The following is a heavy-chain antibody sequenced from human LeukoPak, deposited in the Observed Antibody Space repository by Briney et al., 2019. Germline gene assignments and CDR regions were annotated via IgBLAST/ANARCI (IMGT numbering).Heavy chain of an antibody. V-gene: IGHV4-39*01. CDR3: AILGRSSYYYFDY. CDR2: IYYSGGT. J-gene: IGHJ4*02. Sequence: WIGSIYYSGGTYYNPSLKSRVTISVDTSKNQFSLKLSSVTAADTAVYYCAILGRSSYYYFDYWGQGTLVTVSS. D-gene: IGHD2-15*01.